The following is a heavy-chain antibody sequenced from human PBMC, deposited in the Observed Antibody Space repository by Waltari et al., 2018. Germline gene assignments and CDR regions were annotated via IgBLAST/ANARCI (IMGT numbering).Heavy chain of an antibody. CDR3: ARYPVDGDFWSGPTVDY. D-gene: IGHD3-3*01. V-gene: IGHV1-2*06. Sequence: QVQLVQSGAEVKKPGAAVKVSCKASGYTFTGYYMHWVRQAPGQGLEWMGRINPNSGGTNYAQKFQGRGTMTRDTSISTAYMELSRLRSDDTAVYYCARYPVDGDFWSGPTVDYWGQGTLVTVSS. J-gene: IGHJ4*02. CDR1: GYTFTGYY. CDR2: INPNSGGT.